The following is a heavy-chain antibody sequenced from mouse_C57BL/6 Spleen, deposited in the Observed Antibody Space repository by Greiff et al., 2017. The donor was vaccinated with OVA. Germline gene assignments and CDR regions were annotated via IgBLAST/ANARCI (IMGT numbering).Heavy chain of an antibody. D-gene: IGHD6-1*01. CDR3: ASANY. Sequence: EVQLQQSGPELVQPGASVKISCKASGYTFTDYYMNWVKQSHGKSLAWIGDINHNNGGTSYTKQFKDKATLTVDKSASTADMDLRSLTSEDSAVYYCASANYWGQGTTLTVSS. CDR1: GYTFTDYY. V-gene: IGHV1-26*01. J-gene: IGHJ2*01. CDR2: INHNNGGT.